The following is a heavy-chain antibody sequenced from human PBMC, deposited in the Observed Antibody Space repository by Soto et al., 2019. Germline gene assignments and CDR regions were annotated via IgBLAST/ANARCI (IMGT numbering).Heavy chain of an antibody. V-gene: IGHV3-23*01. Sequence: KGLEWISDIIDSGGITYYADSVKGRFTISRDNSKSKLYLQMNSLRAEDTAVFFQAEDGIRDTVPVSAFLLNRSSDL. D-gene: IGHD2-15*01. CDR3: AEDGIRDTVPVSAFLLNRSSDL. CDR2: IIDSGGIT. J-gene: IGHJ2*01.